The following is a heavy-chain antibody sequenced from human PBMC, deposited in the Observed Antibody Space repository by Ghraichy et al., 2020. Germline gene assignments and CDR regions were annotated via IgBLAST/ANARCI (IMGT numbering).Heavy chain of an antibody. V-gene: IGHV4-61*01. Sequence: SETLSLTCSVSGGSVRSDSYYWSWIRQPPGKGLEWIGYIYYSGTTNHNPSLKSRVSMSVDTSKNQFSLKLSSVTTADTAVYYCARVVQGGDAFVPWGQGTPVTAS. D-gene: IGHD3-16*01. CDR2: IYYSGTT. CDR3: ARVVQGGDAFVP. CDR1: GGSVRSDSYY. J-gene: IGHJ3*01.